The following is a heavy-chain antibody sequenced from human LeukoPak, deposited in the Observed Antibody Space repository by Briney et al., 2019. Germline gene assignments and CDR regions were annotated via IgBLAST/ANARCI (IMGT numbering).Heavy chain of an antibody. Sequence: GGSLRLSCAASGFTFSRHWMDWVRQAPGKGLEWVSSITSSSRYIYYADSVKGRFTISRDNAKNSLYLQMNSLRAEDTAIYFCASPSNSGSYYRFDYWGQGTLVTVSS. V-gene: IGHV3-21*01. CDR2: ITSSSRYI. J-gene: IGHJ4*02. CDR1: GFTFSRHW. D-gene: IGHD1-26*01. CDR3: ASPSNSGSYYRFDY.